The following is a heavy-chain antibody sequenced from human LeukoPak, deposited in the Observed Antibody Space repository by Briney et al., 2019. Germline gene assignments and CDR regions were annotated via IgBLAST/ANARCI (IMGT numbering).Heavy chain of an antibody. D-gene: IGHD5-24*01. Sequence: ASVEVSCKASGYTFTSYAMHWVRQAPGQGLEWMGWITPSGGTNYPQKFQGRVAITRDTSITTAYMDLSRLTSDDTAVYYCARDRYGDGFVHFDYWGQGALVTVSS. CDR3: ARDRYGDGFVHFDY. CDR2: ITPSGGT. V-gene: IGHV1-2*02. CDR1: GYTFTSYA. J-gene: IGHJ4*02.